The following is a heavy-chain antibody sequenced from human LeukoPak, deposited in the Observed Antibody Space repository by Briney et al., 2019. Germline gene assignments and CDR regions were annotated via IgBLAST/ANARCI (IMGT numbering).Heavy chain of an antibody. CDR2: IYHSGST. D-gene: IGHD4-17*01. V-gene: IGHV4-30-2*01. CDR3: ARAGTVTTFNGLFDP. Sequence: SETLSLTCAVSGGSISSGGYSWSWIRQPPGKGLEWIGYIYHSGSTYYNPSLKSRVTISVDRPKNQFSLKLSSVTAADTAVYYCARAGTVTTFNGLFDPWGQGTLVTASS. J-gene: IGHJ5*02. CDR1: GGSISSGGYS.